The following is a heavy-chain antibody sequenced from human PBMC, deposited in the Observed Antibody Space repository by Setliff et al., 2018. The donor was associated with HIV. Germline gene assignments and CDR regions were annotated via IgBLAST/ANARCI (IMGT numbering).Heavy chain of an antibody. CDR1: GYSFTRYW. J-gene: IGHJ3*01. V-gene: IGHV5-51*01. D-gene: IGHD3-10*01. CDR3: ARRSVSHGNGFDL. CDR2: IFPGDSDT. Sequence: GESLTISCQGSGYSFTRYWIGWVRQMPGKGLEWMGIIFPGDSDTRFSQSFQGQVSLSVDKSATTAYLHWSSLKASDTAIYYCARRSVSHGNGFDLWGQGTLVTVSS.